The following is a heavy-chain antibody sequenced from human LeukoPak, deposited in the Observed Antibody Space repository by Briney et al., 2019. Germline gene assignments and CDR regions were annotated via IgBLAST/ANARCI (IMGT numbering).Heavy chain of an antibody. CDR3: ARGPAPYYEFWSGYGSWYFDL. Sequence: SETLSLTCTVSGGSISSYYWSWIRQPPGKGLEWIGYIYYSGSTNYNPSLKSRVTISVDTSKNQFSLKLSSVTAADTAVYYCARGPAPYYEFWSGYGSWYFDLWGRGTLVTVSS. CDR2: IYYSGST. J-gene: IGHJ2*01. V-gene: IGHV4-59*08. CDR1: GGSISSYY. D-gene: IGHD3-3*01.